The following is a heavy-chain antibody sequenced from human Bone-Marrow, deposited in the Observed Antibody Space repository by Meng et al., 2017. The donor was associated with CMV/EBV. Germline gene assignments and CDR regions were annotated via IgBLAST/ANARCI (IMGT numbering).Heavy chain of an antibody. CDR1: GFTFSSYE. CDR2: ISSSGSTI. J-gene: IGHJ6*02. CDR3: ARERMTYYYGSGSYPWMDV. D-gene: IGHD3-10*01. V-gene: IGHV3-48*03. Sequence: GGSLRLSCAASGFTFSSYEMNWVRQAPGKGLEWVSYISSSGSTIYYADSVKGRFTISRDNAKNSLYLQMNSLRAEDTAVYYCARERMTYYYGSGSYPWMDVWGQGTTVTFSS.